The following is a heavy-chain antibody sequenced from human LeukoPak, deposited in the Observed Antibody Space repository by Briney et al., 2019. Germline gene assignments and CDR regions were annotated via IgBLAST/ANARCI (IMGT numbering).Heavy chain of an antibody. CDR1: KFSFSSYW. CDR3: AKEADYDSSGYYFDY. D-gene: IGHD3-22*01. Sequence: PGGSLRLSCAASKFSFSSYWMHWVRQAPGKGLEWVSGISWNSGNIGYADSVKGRFTISRDNAKNSLYLQMNSLRAEDMALYYCAKEADYDSSGYYFDYWGQGTLVTVSS. V-gene: IGHV3-9*03. CDR2: ISWNSGNI. J-gene: IGHJ4*02.